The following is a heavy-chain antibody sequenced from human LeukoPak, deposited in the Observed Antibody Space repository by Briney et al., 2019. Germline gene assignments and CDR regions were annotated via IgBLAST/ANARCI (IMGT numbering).Heavy chain of an antibody. D-gene: IGHD3-10*01. CDR2: IVVGTGKT. Sequence: ASVKVSCKASGFTNSNSSVQWVRQARGQPPEWIGWIVVGTGKTNYAQRLQERVTISRDMSTGTVDMELSSLRSEDAAVYYCAATSIRMVQRIIYYGKDVWGQGTTVTVSS. V-gene: IGHV1-58*01. CDR1: GFTNSNSS. CDR3: AATSIRMVQRIIYYGKDV. J-gene: IGHJ6*02.